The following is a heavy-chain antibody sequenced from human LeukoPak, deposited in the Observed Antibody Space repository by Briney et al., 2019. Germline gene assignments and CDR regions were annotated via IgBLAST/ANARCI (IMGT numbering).Heavy chain of an antibody. J-gene: IGHJ4*02. V-gene: IGHV3-48*04. CDR1: GFTFSSYA. D-gene: IGHD5-12*01. Sequence: GGSLRLSCAASGFTFSSYAMHWVRQAPGKGLEWVSYISSSSNTIYYADSVKGRFTISRDNAKNSLYLQMNSLRAEDTALYYCARGVATITRRYFDYWGQGTLVTVSS. CDR2: ISSSSNTI. CDR3: ARGVATITRRYFDY.